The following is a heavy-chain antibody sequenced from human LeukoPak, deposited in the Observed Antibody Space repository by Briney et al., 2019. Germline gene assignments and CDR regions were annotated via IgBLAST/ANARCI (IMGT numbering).Heavy chain of an antibody. Sequence: SGPTLVNPTKTLTLTCTVSGFSLTNAGLGVSWIRQPPGKALEWLAYIFSNDEKSYRTSLKSRLTISKDTSKSQVVLIMTNMDPVDTATYYCARALLVDYNFDYWGQGTLVTVSS. CDR2: IFSNDEK. J-gene: IGHJ4*02. D-gene: IGHD2-8*02. CDR3: ARALLVDYNFDY. CDR1: GFSLTNAGLG. V-gene: IGHV2-26*01.